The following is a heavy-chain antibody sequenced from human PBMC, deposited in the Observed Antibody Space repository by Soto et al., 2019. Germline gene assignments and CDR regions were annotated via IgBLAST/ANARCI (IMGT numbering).Heavy chain of an antibody. CDR2: IRGKPNGGAT. Sequence: GGSLRLSCTASGFTFGDYAMNWVRQAPGKGLEWVGFIRGKPNGGATDYAASLKGRFTISRDDSRSVAYLQMNSLKTEDTAVYYCTRDFQGQYYYGMDVWGRGTTVRVSS. V-gene: IGHV3-49*04. CDR3: TRDFQGQYYYGMDV. J-gene: IGHJ6*02. CDR1: GFTFGDYA.